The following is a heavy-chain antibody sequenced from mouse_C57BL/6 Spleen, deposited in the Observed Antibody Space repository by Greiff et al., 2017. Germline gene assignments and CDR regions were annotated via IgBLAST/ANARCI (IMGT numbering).Heavy chain of an antibody. J-gene: IGHJ4*01. CDR1: GFNFKNNY. CDR2: IDPANGNT. Sequence: EVQLQQSVAELVRPGASVKLSCIASGFNFKNNYMHWVKQRPEQGLEWIGRIDPANGNTKYAPKFQGKATITVDTSSNTAYLQLSSLTSEDTAIYSCASTVVHRYYSLDYWGQGTSVTVSS. D-gene: IGHD1-1*01. CDR3: ASTVVHRYYSLDY. V-gene: IGHV14-3*01.